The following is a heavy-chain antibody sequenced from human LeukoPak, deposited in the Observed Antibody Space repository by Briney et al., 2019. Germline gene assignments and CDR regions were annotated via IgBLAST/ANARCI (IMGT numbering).Heavy chain of an antibody. CDR3: ARGDRYTAIGE. D-gene: IGHD2-2*02. V-gene: IGHV1-46*01. CDR2: INPTGGSA. CDR1: GYTFTSHY. J-gene: IGHJ4*02. Sequence: ASVKVSCKASGYTFTSHYMHWVRQAPVQGLEWMGIINPTGGSASYAQKFQGRVTMTRDTSTSTVYMELSSLRSEDTAVYYCARGDRYTAIGEWGQGTLVTVSS.